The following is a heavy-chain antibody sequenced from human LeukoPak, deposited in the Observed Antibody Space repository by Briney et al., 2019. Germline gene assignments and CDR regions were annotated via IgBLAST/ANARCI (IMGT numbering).Heavy chain of an antibody. CDR2: IYPGDSDT. J-gene: IGHJ4*02. Sequence: GESLKISCKGSGYRLTSYWIGWVRQMPGKGLEWMGIIYPGDSDTRYSPSFHGQVTISADKSISTAYLQWSSLKASDTAMYYCARRLLGYCSGGSCEYYFDYWGQGTLVTVSS. V-gene: IGHV5-51*01. CDR1: GYRLTSYW. CDR3: ARRLLGYCSGGSCEYYFDY. D-gene: IGHD2-15*01.